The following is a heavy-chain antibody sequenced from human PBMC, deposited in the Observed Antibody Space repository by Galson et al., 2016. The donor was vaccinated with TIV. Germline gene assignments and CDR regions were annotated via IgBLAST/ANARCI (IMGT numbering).Heavy chain of an antibody. CDR2: ITSMFGRT. V-gene: IGHV1-69*13. Sequence: SVKVSCKASRNTFISYGTTWVRQAPGQGLEWLGGITSMFGRTTYAQKFQGRLTITADESTNTVYMDLSSLTSDDTAVYYCARTDTLKNYYESSGYYPFWGQGTLVTVSS. CDR3: ARTDTLKNYYESSGYYPF. D-gene: IGHD3-22*01. J-gene: IGHJ4*02. CDR1: RNTFISYG.